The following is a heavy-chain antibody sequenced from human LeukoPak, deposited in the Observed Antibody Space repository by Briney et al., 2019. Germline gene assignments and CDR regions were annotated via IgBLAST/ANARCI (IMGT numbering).Heavy chain of an antibody. J-gene: IGHJ3*02. CDR1: GYTFTSYY. CDR2: INPSGGST. CDR3: ARAASYTPFENDAFDI. V-gene: IGHV1-46*01. D-gene: IGHD2-2*02. Sequence: ASVKVSCKASGYTFTSYYMHWVRQAPGQGLEWMGMINPSGGSTSYTQKFQGRVTMTRDTSTSTVYMELSSLRSDDTAVYYCARAASYTPFENDAFDIWGQGTMVTVSS.